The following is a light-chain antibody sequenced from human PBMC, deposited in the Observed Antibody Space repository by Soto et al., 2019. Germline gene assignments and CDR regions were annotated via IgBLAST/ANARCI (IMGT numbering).Light chain of an antibody. V-gene: IGKV3-20*01. J-gene: IGKJ5*01. CDR3: QQYGSSGGIT. CDR1: QTVINNQ. Sequence: DILLTQSPCTLSFSPVEIATLSCREIQTVINNQLAWYQQTPGQAPRLLIYAASSRATGIPDRFSGSGSGTDFTLTITRLEPEDPAMYYCQQYGSSGGITFGHGTRLEIK. CDR2: AAS.